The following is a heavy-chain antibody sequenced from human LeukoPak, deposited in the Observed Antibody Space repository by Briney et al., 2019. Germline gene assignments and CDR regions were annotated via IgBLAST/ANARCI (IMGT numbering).Heavy chain of an antibody. CDR2: ISDSGST. J-gene: IGHJ4*02. CDR3: ARGYDSSAYYPFNY. V-gene: IGHV4-59*11. Sequence: SETLSLTCVVSGGSLSTHHWSWIRQSPGRGLEWIGYISDSGSTNYNPSLKSRVTISVDTSKNQFSLMLGSVTAADTAVYYCARGYDSSAYYPFNYWGQGTLVTVSS. CDR1: GGSLSTHH. D-gene: IGHD3-22*01.